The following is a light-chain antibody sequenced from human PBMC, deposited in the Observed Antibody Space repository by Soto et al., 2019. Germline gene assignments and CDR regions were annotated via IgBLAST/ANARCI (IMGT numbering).Light chain of an antibody. CDR2: DVS. Sequence: QSVLTQPASMSGSPGQSITISCTGTSSDVGDYNYVSWYQRHPGKAPKLMIYDVSNRPSGVSNRFSGSKSGNTASLTISGLQAEDEADYYCSSYTSRSTVVFGGGTKLTVL. CDR1: SSDVGDYNY. J-gene: IGLJ2*01. V-gene: IGLV2-14*01. CDR3: SSYTSRSTVV.